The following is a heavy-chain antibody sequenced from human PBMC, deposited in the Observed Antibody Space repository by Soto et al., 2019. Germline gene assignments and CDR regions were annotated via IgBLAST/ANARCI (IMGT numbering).Heavy chain of an antibody. V-gene: IGHV4-39*01. CDR2: IYYSGDT. Sequence: QLQLQESGPGLVKPSETLSLTCTVSGGSIRSSNYYWAWVRQPPGKGLEWIAKIYYSGDTYFHPSLRNRLTVSVDTSKNQFSLKLSSLTAADTAMYYCASLQVPGNFDYWGQGTLVTVSS. CDR3: ASLQVPGNFDY. CDR1: GGSIRSSNYY. D-gene: IGHD6-13*01. J-gene: IGHJ4*02.